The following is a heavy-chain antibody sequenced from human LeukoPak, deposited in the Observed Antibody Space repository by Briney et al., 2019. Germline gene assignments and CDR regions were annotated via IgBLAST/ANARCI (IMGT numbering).Heavy chain of an antibody. D-gene: IGHD3-10*01. CDR2: IVVGSGNT. Sequence: TSVKVSCKASGFTFTSSAMQWVRQARGQRLEWIEWIVVGSGNTNYAQKFQERVTITRDMSASTAYMELSSLRSEDTAVYYCAATVGMVRGPSGMDVWGQGTTVTVSS. J-gene: IGHJ6*02. CDR1: GFTFTSSA. CDR3: AATVGMVRGPSGMDV. V-gene: IGHV1-58*02.